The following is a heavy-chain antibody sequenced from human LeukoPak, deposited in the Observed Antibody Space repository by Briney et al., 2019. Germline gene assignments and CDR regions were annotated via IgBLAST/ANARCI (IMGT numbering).Heavy chain of an antibody. CDR3: ARDATYCTNGVCYTRFDY. CDR2: MNLDGSEK. D-gene: IGHD2-8*01. V-gene: IGHV3-7*01. Sequence: GGSLRLSCAASGLTFTSHWMSWVRQAPGKGLEWVARMNLDGSEKYYVDSVTGRFTISRDNAKASLYLEMNSLRAEDTAVYYCARDATYCTNGVCYTRFDYWGQGTLVTVFS. J-gene: IGHJ4*02. CDR1: GLTFTSHW.